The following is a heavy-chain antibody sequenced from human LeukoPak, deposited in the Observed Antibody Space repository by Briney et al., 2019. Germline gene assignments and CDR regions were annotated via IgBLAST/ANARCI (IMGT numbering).Heavy chain of an antibody. V-gene: IGHV4-59*12. CDR3: AREYLVDPRAFGI. CDR1: GGSISSYY. CDR2: IYHSGST. D-gene: IGHD5-12*01. J-gene: IGHJ3*02. Sequence: SETLSFTCTVSGGSISSYYWSWIRQPPGKGLEWIGSIYHSGSTYYNPSLKSRVTISVDTSKNQFSLKLSSVTAADTAVYYCAREYLVDPRAFGIWGQGTMVTVSS.